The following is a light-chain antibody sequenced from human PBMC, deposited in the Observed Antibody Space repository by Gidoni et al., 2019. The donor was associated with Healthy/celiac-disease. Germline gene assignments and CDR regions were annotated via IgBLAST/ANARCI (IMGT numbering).Light chain of an antibody. Sequence: AIQLSQSPSSLSASVGDRVTITCRASQGSSSALAWYPQKPGNAPKLLIDDTTSLESGVPSRFSGSGSGTDFTLTISSLQAEDFATYYCQQFNSYPLTFGGGTKVEIK. CDR2: DTT. J-gene: IGKJ4*01. V-gene: IGKV1-13*02. CDR3: QQFNSYPLT. CDR1: QGSSSA.